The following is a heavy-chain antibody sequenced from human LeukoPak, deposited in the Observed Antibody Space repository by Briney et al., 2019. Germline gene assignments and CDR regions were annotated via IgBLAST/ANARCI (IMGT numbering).Heavy chain of an antibody. J-gene: IGHJ4*02. CDR3: AKGRRVRFMITFGGVIADFDY. Sequence: PGGSLRLSCAASGFTFSSYAMSWVRQAPGKGLEWVSAISGSGGSTYYADSVKGRFTISRDNSKNTLYLQMNSLRAEDTAVYYCAKGRRVRFMITFGGVIADFDYWGQGTLVTVSS. CDR1: GFTFSSYA. D-gene: IGHD3-16*02. CDR2: ISGSGGST. V-gene: IGHV3-23*01.